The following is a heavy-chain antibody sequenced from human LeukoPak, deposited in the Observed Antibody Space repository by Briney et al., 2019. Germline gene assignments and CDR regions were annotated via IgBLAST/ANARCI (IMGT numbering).Heavy chain of an antibody. J-gene: IGHJ3*02. CDR1: GYTFTSYG. Sequence: ASVKVSCKASGYTFTSYGISWVRQAPGQGLEWMGWISAYNGNTNYAQKLQGRVTMTTDTSTSTAYMELRSLRSDDTAVYYCARDESVVVRVGIRPDIWGQGTMVTVSS. D-gene: IGHD3-22*01. CDR3: ARDESVVVRVGIRPDI. CDR2: ISAYNGNT. V-gene: IGHV1-18*01.